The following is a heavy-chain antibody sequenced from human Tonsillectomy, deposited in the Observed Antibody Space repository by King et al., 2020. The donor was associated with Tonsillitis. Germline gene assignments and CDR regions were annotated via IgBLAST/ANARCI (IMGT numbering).Heavy chain of an antibody. CDR2: ISGSGSTI. CDR1: GFTFSDYY. D-gene: IGHD2-21*02. V-gene: IGHV3-11*01. CDR3: ARRPRVGTRVTATDY. Sequence: QLVQSGGGLVKPGGSLRLSCAASGFTFSDYYMNWIRQAPGEGLEWVSYISGSGSTIYYADSVKGRFTISSVNAKNSLYLQMNSLRAQDTAVYYCARRPRVGTRVTATDYWGQGTLVTVSS. J-gene: IGHJ4*02.